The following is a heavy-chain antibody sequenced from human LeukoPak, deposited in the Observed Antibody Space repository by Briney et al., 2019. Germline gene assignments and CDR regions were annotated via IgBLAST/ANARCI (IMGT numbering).Heavy chain of an antibody. Sequence: GGSLRLSCAAFGFTFSNAWMSWVRQAPGRGLEWVGRIKSKTDGGTTDYAAPVKGRFTISRDDSKNTLYLQMNSLKTEDTAVYYCTTDCGGDCYQFDYWGQGTLVTVSS. CDR1: GFTFSNAW. D-gene: IGHD2-21*02. CDR2: IKSKTDGGTT. J-gene: IGHJ4*02. V-gene: IGHV3-15*01. CDR3: TTDCGGDCYQFDY.